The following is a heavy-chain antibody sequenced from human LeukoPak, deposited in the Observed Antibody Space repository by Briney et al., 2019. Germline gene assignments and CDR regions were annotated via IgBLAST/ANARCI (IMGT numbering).Heavy chain of an antibody. CDR3: AGAVESGWSYFDY. J-gene: IGHJ4*02. CDR1: GFTFSNLS. D-gene: IGHD6-19*01. V-gene: IGHV3-30*03. CDR2: ISFDGSNK. Sequence: GWSLRLPRAPSGFTFSNLSMHWVRQAPGKGLQWVAVISFDGSNKYYADPVHGRFSISRDNSKDTLHLQMRSRREADTAVYFCAGAVESGWSYFDYGGQGSLVTVSS.